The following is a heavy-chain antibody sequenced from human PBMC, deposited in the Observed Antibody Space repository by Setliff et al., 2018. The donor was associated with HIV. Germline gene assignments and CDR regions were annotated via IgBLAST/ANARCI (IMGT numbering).Heavy chain of an antibody. Sequence: PSETLSLTCSVSGASTRSDYWTWIRQPPGKGPEWIGYIFHSGSTTYNPSLKSRVTISIDTSKNQFSLRLTSVTAADTAIYYCAREPLPSAGHWEDAFDVWGQGTLVTVSS. V-gene: IGHV4-59*01. CDR3: AREPLPSAGHWEDAFDV. CDR1: GASTRSDY. D-gene: IGHD2-2*01. J-gene: IGHJ3*01. CDR2: IFHSGST.